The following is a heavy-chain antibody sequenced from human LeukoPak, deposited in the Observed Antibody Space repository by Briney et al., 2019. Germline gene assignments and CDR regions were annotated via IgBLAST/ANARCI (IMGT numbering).Heavy chain of an antibody. J-gene: IGHJ4*02. V-gene: IGHV3-30*18. CDR3: AKDHWGYCSSTSCSILGY. CDR2: VSYDGSHE. Sequence: GGSLRLSCAASGFTFSDHDMHWVRQAPGKGLEWVAVVSYDGSHEYSADSVKGRFTISRDNSKNTLYLQMYSLRAEDTAVYYCAKDHWGYCSSTSCSILGYWGQGTLVTVSS. D-gene: IGHD2-2*01. CDR1: GFTFSDHD.